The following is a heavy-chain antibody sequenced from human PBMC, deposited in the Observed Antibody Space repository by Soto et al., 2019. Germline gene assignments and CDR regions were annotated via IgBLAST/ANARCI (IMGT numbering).Heavy chain of an antibody. J-gene: IGHJ4*02. CDR1: GYNFATYW. Sequence: GESLKISCKGSGYNFATYWIGWVRQMPGKGLEWMGIIYPGDSETRYSPSFQGQVTISADKSISTTYLQWSSLEASDTAMYYCARTYYYSLGSYYVPDYWGPGALVTVSS. V-gene: IGHV5-51*01. CDR2: IYPGDSET. D-gene: IGHD3-10*01. CDR3: ARTYYYSLGSYYVPDY.